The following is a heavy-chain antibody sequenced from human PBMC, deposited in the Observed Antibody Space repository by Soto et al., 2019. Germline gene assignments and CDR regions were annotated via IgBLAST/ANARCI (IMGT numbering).Heavy chain of an antibody. CDR1: GGTFSSYA. Sequence: QVQLVQSGAEVKKPGSSVKVSCKASGGTFSSYAISWVRQAPGQGLEWMGGIIPIFGTANYAQKFQGRVTITADESTSTAYMELSSLSSEDTAVYYCASPVVRGVINYYYGMDVWGQGTTVTVSS. CDR2: IIPIFGTA. J-gene: IGHJ6*02. D-gene: IGHD3-10*01. V-gene: IGHV1-69*01. CDR3: ASPVVRGVINYYYGMDV.